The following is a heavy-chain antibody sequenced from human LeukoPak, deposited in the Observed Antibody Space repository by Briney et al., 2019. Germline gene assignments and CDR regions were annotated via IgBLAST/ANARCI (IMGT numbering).Heavy chain of an antibody. J-gene: IGHJ6*03. V-gene: IGHV3-23*01. D-gene: IGHD2-2*01. Sequence: GGSLRLSCTASGLSLNNYAMSWVRQVPGKGLEWVSASSSSDDGKWYAESVRGRFTISRDNSKNTLYLQMNSLRAEDTAVYYCAKDSFGRVPAATTRMGVWGKGTTVTISS. CDR1: GLSLNNYA. CDR2: SSSSDDGK. CDR3: AKDSFGRVPAATTRMGV.